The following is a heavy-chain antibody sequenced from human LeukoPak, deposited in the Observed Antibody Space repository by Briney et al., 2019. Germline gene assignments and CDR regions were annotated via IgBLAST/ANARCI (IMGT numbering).Heavy chain of an antibody. D-gene: IGHD3-22*01. J-gene: IGHJ3*02. V-gene: IGHV3-48*03. CDR3: ARDTQYYDSSGYPNDAFDI. CDR1: GFTFSSYE. Sequence: GGSLRLSCAASGFTFSSYEMNWVRQAPGKGLEWVSYISSSGSTIYYADSVKGRFTISRDNAKNSLYLQMNSLRAEDTAVYYCARDTQYYDSSGYPNDAFDIWGQGTMVTVSS. CDR2: ISSSGSTI.